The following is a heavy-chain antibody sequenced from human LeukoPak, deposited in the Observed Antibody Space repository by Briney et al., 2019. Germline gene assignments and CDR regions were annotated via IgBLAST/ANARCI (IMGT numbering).Heavy chain of an antibody. V-gene: IGHV6-1*01. CDR2: TYYRSKWYN. Sequence: TSQTLSLTCAISGDSVSRNSVAWNWIRQSPSRGLEWLGRTYYRSKWYNDYAVSVRSRISINPDTSKNQFSLQLSSVTPEDTAVYYCARGQYSAHDYWGQGTLVTVSS. CDR3: ARGQYSAHDY. D-gene: IGHD4-11*01. J-gene: IGHJ4*02. CDR1: GDSVSRNSVA.